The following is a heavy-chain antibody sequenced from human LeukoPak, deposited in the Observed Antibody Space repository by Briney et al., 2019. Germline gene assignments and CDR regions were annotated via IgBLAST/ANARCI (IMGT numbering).Heavy chain of an antibody. Sequence: SETLSLTCTVSGGSISSYYWSWIRQPPGKGLEWIGYIYYSGSTNYNPSLKSRVTISVDTSKTQFSLKLSSVTAADTAVYYCARGAGDILTGYYNEDWFDPWGQGTLVTVSS. CDR3: ARGAGDILTGYYNEDWFDP. CDR2: IYYSGST. J-gene: IGHJ5*02. CDR1: GGSISSYY. D-gene: IGHD3-9*01. V-gene: IGHV4-59*01.